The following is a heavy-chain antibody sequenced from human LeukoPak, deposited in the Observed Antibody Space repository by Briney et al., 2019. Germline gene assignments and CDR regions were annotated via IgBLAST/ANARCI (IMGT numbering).Heavy chain of an antibody. CDR3: ARHTRPGCSGYENAFDI. Sequence: PSETLSLTCTVSGGSIRSRNYYWDWIRQPPGKGLEWIGNFYDSGGTFYNPSLKSRVTISGDTSKNQFSLKLTSVTAADTAVYYCARHTRPGCSGYENAFDIWGQGTMVTVSS. V-gene: IGHV4-39*01. D-gene: IGHD5-12*01. CDR1: GGSIRSRNYY. J-gene: IGHJ3*02. CDR2: FYDSGGT.